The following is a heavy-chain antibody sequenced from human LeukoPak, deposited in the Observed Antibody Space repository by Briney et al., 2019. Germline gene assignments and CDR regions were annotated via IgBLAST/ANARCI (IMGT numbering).Heavy chain of an antibody. V-gene: IGHV3-11*01. Sequence: GGSLRLSCAASGFTFSDYHMSWIRQAPGKGLEWVSYISSSGSTIYYADSVKGRFTISRDNAKNSLYLQMSSLRAEDTAIYYCARDIVDSSGYGAYFDYWGQGTLVTVSS. CDR2: ISSSGSTI. CDR1: GFTFSDYH. J-gene: IGHJ4*02. CDR3: ARDIVDSSGYGAYFDY. D-gene: IGHD3-22*01.